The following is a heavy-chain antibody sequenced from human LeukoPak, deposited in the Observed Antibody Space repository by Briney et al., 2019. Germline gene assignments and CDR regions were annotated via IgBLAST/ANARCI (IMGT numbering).Heavy chain of an antibody. J-gene: IGHJ3*02. CDR3: AKGLRQIWFGELNDAFDI. CDR1: GGAFRDHQ. Sequence: PSETLSLTCAVYGGAFRDHQWSWIRQPPGKGLEWIGDVERRGYTNYNPSLRGRLTMSVDASKNQISLRLTSVTAADTAVYYCAKGLRQIWFGELNDAFDIRGQGTMVHVSS. V-gene: IGHV4-34*01. D-gene: IGHD3-10*01. CDR2: VERRGYT.